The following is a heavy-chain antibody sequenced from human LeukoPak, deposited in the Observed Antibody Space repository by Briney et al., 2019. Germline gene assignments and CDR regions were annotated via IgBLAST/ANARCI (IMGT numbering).Heavy chain of an antibody. J-gene: IGHJ4*02. CDR3: ARQLAGLAPPGFIDS. V-gene: IGHV4-30-2*01. Sequence: SETLSLTCTVSGGSISSGGYYWSWIRQPPGKGLEWIGYIYHSGSTYYNPSLKSRVTISLDTSKNQFSLHLTSVTAADTAVYYCARQLAGLAPPGFIDSWGQGTLVTVSS. CDR1: GGSISSGGYY. D-gene: IGHD3-3*02. CDR2: IYHSGST.